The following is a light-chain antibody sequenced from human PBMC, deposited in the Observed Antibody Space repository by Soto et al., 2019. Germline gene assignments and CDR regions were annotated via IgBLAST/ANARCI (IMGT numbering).Light chain of an antibody. CDR1: QSVSSY. V-gene: IGKV3-11*01. CDR2: DAS. J-gene: IGKJ5*01. Sequence: IVLTQSPATRSVSPGERATLSCRASQSVSSYLAWYQQKPGQAPRLLIYDASNRATGIPDRFSGSGSGTHFTLTISRLEPGDFAVYYCQHFGGTTFTFGQGTRLEIK. CDR3: QHFGGTTFT.